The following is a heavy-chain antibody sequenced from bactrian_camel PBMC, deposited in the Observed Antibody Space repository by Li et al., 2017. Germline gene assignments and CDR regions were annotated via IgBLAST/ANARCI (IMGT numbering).Heavy chain of an antibody. CDR3: AAERAEEYGGNWFRTVMTETCEWNAYNT. D-gene: IGHD2*01. CDR1: SSLFC. V-gene: IGHV3S53*01. CDR2: ISTDGIP. Sequence: VQLVESGGSLVQPGGSLSVSCGFSSSLFCMAWFRQAPGKEREGVASISTDGIPTYADSVKGRFTMSQDDAENTVYLQLNGLKPEDTAMYYCAAERAEEYGGNWFRTVMTETCEWNAYNTWGQGTQVTVS. J-gene: IGHJ6*01.